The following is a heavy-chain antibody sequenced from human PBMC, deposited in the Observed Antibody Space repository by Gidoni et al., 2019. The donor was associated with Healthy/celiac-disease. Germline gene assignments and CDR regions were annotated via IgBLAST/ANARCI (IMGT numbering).Heavy chain of an antibody. V-gene: IGHV3-30*18. CDR1: GFTFSSYG. J-gene: IGHJ4*02. CDR3: AKGYYDSNPLYYFDY. Sequence: QVQLVESGGGVVQPGRSLRLSCAASGFTFSSYGMHWVRQAPGKGLEWVAVISYDGSNKYYADSVKGRFTISRDNSKNTLYLQMNSLRAEDTAVYYCAKGYYDSNPLYYFDYWGQGTLVTVSS. CDR2: ISYDGSNK. D-gene: IGHD3-22*01.